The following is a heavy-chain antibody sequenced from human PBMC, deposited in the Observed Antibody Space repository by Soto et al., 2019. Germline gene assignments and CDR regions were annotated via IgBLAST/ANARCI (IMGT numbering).Heavy chain of an antibody. CDR3: ARVAVAARPRRYNWFDP. Sequence: ASVKVSCKTSGYTFTDYDINWVRQATGQGLEWIGWMNPNSGETGYAQKFQGRVTMTRSASLSTAYLELSSLRSEDTAVYYCARVAVAARPRRYNWFDPWGQGTLVTVSS. V-gene: IGHV1-8*01. J-gene: IGHJ5*02. CDR1: GYTFTDYD. CDR2: MNPNSGET. D-gene: IGHD2-15*01.